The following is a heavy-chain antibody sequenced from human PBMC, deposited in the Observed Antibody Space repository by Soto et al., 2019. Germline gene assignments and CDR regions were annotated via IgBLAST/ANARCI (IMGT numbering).Heavy chain of an antibody. D-gene: IGHD4-4*01. CDR2: ISGSGGST. J-gene: IGHJ3*02. CDR1: GFTFSSYA. CDR3: AKDTGSTVTTDDFEN. V-gene: IGHV3-23*01. Sequence: GGSLRLSCAASGFTFSSYAMSWVRQAPGKGLEWVSAISGSGGSTYYADSVKGRFTISRDNSKNTLYLQMNSLRAEDTAIYYCAKDTGSTVTTDDFENWGQGTMVTVSS.